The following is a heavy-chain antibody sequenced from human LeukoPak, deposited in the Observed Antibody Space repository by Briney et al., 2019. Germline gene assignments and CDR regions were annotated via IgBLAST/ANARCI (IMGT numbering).Heavy chain of an antibody. CDR1: GGSISSGDYY. V-gene: IGHV4-30-4*08. CDR3: ARKGHYDILTGYSDGYYMDV. CDR2: IYYSGST. J-gene: IGHJ6*03. D-gene: IGHD3-9*01. Sequence: SQTLSLTCTVSGGSISSGDYYWSWIRQPPGKGLEWIGYIYYSGSTNYNPSLKSRVTISVDTSKNQFSLKLSSVTAADTAVYYCARKGHYDILTGYSDGYYMDVWGKGTTVTVSS.